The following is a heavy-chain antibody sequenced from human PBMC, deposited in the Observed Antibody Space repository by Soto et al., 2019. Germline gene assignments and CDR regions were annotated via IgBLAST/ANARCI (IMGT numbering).Heavy chain of an antibody. CDR1: GFTVSSNY. CDR2: IYSGGST. D-gene: IGHD4-17*01. Sequence: EVQLVETGGGLIQPGGSLRLSCAASGFTVSSNYMSWVRQAPGKGLEWVSVIYSGGSTYYADSVKGRFTISRDKSKNPLYLQMNSLRAEDTAVYYCIFSGSTVTTSGYFQHWGQGTLVTVSS. J-gene: IGHJ1*01. V-gene: IGHV3-53*02. CDR3: IFSGSTVTTSGYFQH.